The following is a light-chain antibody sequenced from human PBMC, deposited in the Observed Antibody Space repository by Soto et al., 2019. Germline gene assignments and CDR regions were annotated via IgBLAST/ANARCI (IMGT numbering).Light chain of an antibody. CDR3: QQYVSSVT. CDR2: GAS. J-gene: IGKJ1*01. Sequence: EIVLTQSPGSLSLSPGERATLSCRASQSVDSSFFAWYQQKPGQAPRLLIYGASNRATGIPDRFSGRGSGTDFTLSISRLELEDFSVYYCQQYVSSVTFGQGTKVENK. CDR1: QSVDSSF. V-gene: IGKV3-20*01.